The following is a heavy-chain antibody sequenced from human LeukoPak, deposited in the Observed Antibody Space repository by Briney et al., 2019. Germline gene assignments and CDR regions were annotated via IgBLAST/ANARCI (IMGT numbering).Heavy chain of an antibody. Sequence: TSETLSLTCTVSGGSISSGSYYWSWIRQPAGKGLEWIGRIYTSGSTNYNPSLKSRVTISVDTSKNQFSLKLSSVTAADTAVYYCARGPNIVGAEYYFDYWGQGTLVTVSS. D-gene: IGHD1-26*01. J-gene: IGHJ4*02. CDR2: IYTSGST. CDR3: ARGPNIVGAEYYFDY. CDR1: GGSISSGSYY. V-gene: IGHV4-61*02.